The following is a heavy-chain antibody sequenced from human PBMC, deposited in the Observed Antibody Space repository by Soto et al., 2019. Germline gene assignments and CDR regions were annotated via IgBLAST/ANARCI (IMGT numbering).Heavy chain of an antibody. J-gene: IGHJ4*02. CDR3: ARGFSSRWPFGY. CDR1: GGTFSSYA. CDR2: INPIFGTT. V-gene: IGHV1-69*05. D-gene: IGHD6-19*01. Sequence: SVKVSCKACGGTFSSYAISWVRQAPGQGLEWMGGINPIFGTTNYAQKFQGRVTMTRDTSTSTAYMELSSLRSEDTAVYYCARGFSSRWPFGYWGQGTPVTVSS.